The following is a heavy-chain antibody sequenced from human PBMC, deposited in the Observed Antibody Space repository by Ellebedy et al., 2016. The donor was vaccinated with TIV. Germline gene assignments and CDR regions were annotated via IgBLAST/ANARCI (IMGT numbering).Heavy chain of an antibody. Sequence: GESLKISCAASGFTFSTYSMSWVRQAPGKGLEWVSSIISTGSYIYYADSVKGRFTISRDNAKNSLYLQMNNLRVEDTAVYYCAGPQSSTWTQYFQHWGQGTLVTVSS. CDR2: IISTGSYI. CDR3: AGPQSSTWTQYFQH. J-gene: IGHJ1*01. V-gene: IGHV3-21*01. CDR1: GFTFSTYS. D-gene: IGHD6-13*01.